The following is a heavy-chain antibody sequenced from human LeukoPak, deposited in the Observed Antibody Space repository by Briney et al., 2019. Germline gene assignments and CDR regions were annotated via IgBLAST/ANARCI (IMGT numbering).Heavy chain of an antibody. Sequence: GGSLRLPRAASGFTFSSFALSWAPHPPGKGLQWVSTLSGNGGFTYYPDSAKGRFTISRDRSRNTVYLQVNSLSAGHTAVYYCAKYGGPDSGGLLGKQYFDSWGQGALVTVSS. V-gene: IGHV3-23*01. CDR1: GFTFSSFA. D-gene: IGHD3-22*01. CDR3: AKYGGPDSGGLLGKQYFDS. CDR2: LSGNGGFT. J-gene: IGHJ4*02.